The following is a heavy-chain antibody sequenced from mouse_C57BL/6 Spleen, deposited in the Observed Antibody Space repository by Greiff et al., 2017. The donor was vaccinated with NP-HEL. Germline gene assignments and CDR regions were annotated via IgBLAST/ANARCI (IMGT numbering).Heavy chain of an antibody. CDR2: IDPSDSYT. Sequence: QVQLQQPGAELVMPGASVKLSCKASGYTFTSYWMHWVKQRPGQGLEWIGEIDPSDSYTNYNQKFKGKSTLTVDKSSSTAYMQLSSLTSEDSAVYYCAAYYSGSGAYFDYWGQGTTLTVSS. V-gene: IGHV1-69*01. J-gene: IGHJ2*01. D-gene: IGHD1-1*01. CDR1: GYTFTSYW. CDR3: AAYYSGSGAYFDY.